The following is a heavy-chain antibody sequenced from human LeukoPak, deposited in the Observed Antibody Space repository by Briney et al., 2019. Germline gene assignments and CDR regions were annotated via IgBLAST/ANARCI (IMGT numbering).Heavy chain of an antibody. J-gene: IGHJ4*02. CDR2: IYYSGST. CDR1: GGSIGSCY. Sequence: PSETLSLTCTVSGGSIGSCYWSWIRQPPGKGLEWIGYIYYSGSTNYNPSLKSRVTISVDTSKNQFSLKLSSVTAADTAVYYCARGYYYGSGSFDYWGQGTLVTVSS. CDR3: ARGYYYGSGSFDY. D-gene: IGHD3-10*01. V-gene: IGHV4-59*01.